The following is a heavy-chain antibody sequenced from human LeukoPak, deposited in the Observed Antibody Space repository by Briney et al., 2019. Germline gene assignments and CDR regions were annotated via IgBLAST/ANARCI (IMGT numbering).Heavy chain of an antibody. J-gene: IGHJ4*02. CDR1: GFTFSSYG. CDR3: ATSGTPYYDILTEYYFDY. D-gene: IGHD3-9*01. V-gene: IGHV3-30*03. Sequence: GGSLRLSCAASGFTFSSYGMHWVRQAPGKGLEWVAVISYDGSNKYYADSVKGRFTISRDNSKNTLYLQMNSLRAEDTAVYYCATSGTPYYDILTEYYFDYWGQGTLVTVSS. CDR2: ISYDGSNK.